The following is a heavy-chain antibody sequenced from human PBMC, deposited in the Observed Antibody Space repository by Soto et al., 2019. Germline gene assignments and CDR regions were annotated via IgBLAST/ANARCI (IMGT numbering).Heavy chain of an antibody. J-gene: IGHJ6*03. CDR1: GGSISSYY. V-gene: IGHV4-59*01. D-gene: IGHD2-15*01. CDR3: ARGYCSGGSCYSRKDYYYYYYMDV. CDR2: IYYSGST. Sequence: QVQLQESGPGLVKPSETLSLTCTVSGGSISSYYWSWIRQPPGKGLEWIGYIYYSGSTNYNPSLKSRVTISVDTSKNQFSLKLSSVTAADTAVYYCARGYCSGGSCYSRKDYYYYYYMDVWGKGTTVTVSS.